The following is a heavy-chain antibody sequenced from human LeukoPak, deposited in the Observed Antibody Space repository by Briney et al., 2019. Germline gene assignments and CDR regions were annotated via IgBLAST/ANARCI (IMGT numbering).Heavy chain of an antibody. J-gene: IGHJ6*02. CDR3: ATYTHWVAGDV. CDR1: GFTFSSYS. CDR2: ISSSSTI. Sequence: PGGSLRLSCAASGFTFSSYSMNWVRQAPGKGLEWVSYISSSSTIYYADSVKGRFTISRDNAKNSLYLQMNSLRAEDTAVYYCATYTHWVAGDVWGQGTTVTVSS. D-gene: IGHD3-16*01. V-gene: IGHV3-48*04.